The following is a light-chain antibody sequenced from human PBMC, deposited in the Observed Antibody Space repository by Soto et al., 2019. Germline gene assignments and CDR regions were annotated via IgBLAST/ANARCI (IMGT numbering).Light chain of an antibody. CDR3: QQSYTTPPWT. J-gene: IGKJ1*01. V-gene: IGKV1-39*01. CDR1: QSISNY. CDR2: DAS. Sequence: DIQMTQSPSSLSASVVDRITITCRASQSISNYLNWYQQKPGKAPKVLIYDASSLQGGVPSRFSGSGSGTDFTLTISSLQPEDFATYYCQQSYTTPPWTFGQGTKVDIK.